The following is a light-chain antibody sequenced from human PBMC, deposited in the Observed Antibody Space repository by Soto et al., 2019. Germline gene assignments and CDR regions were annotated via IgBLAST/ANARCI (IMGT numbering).Light chain of an antibody. CDR2: AAS. V-gene: IGKV1-39*01. CDR3: QQSDSTPPIT. J-gene: IGKJ5*01. CDR1: QSISSY. Sequence: VTQSSSSLSAPVGDRGTMTGLESQSISSYLNWYQQKPGTAPKLLIYAASSLQSGVPSRFSGSGSGTDFTLTISSLQPEDFAPYYCQQSDSTPPITFGQGTRLENK.